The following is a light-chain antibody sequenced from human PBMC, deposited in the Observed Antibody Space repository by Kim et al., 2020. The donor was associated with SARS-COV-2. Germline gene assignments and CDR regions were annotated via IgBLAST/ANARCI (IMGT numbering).Light chain of an antibody. V-gene: IGLV4-69*01. CDR1: SGHNNFA. CDR3: QTWATGIRV. CDR2: VNGDGSH. J-gene: IGLJ3*02. Sequence: QPVLTRSPSASASLGASVKLTCTLSSGHNNFAIAWHQQQPEKGPRYLMKVNGDGSHNKGVGVPDRFSGSSSGADRYLIISSLQSEDEADYYCQTWATGIRVFGGGTQLTVL.